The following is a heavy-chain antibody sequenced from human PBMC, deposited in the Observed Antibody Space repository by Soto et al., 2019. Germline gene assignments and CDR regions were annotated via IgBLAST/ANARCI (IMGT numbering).Heavy chain of an antibody. CDR1: GFTFSNYN. CDR3: AREGALKPFSS. Sequence: GGSLRLSCVASGFTFSNYNMNGFRLAPGKGLEWVSHISGSSVYIHYADSVKGRFTISRDNAKNSVYLQMDSLRAEDTAVYYCAREGALKPFSSWGQGALVTVSS. J-gene: IGHJ5*02. V-gene: IGHV3-21*01. CDR2: ISGSSVYI.